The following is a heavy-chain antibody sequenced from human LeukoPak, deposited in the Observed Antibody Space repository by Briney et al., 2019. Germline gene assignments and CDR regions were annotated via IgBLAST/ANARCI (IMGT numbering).Heavy chain of an antibody. CDR1: CGSLRSYT. CDR2: ISSSGST. CDR3: ARVGDSSGWSTVDSGG. D-gene: IGHD6-19*01. Sequence: SETLSPPCTVSCGSLRSYTGECIRHPPGEGVEGCGYISSSGSTNYHTSPKSRVTISIGTSKNHFSMKVSSVTAADTAVYYCARVGDSSGWSTVDSGGWGPGATVT. V-gene: IGHV4-59*13. J-gene: IGHJ6*02.